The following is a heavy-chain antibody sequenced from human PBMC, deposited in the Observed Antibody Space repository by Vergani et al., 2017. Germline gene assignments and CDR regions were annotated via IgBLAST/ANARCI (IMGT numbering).Heavy chain of an antibody. J-gene: IGHJ4*02. Sequence: QLQLQESGPGLVKPSETLSLTCTVSGGSISSSSYYWGWIRQPPGKGLEWIGSIYYSGSTYYNPSLKSRVTISVDTSKNQFSLKLSSVTAADTAVYYCARGPGHSDGYFDYWGQGTLVTVSS. V-gene: IGHV4-39*07. D-gene: IGHD5-18*01. CDR3: ARGPGHSDGYFDY. CDR1: GGSISSSSYY. CDR2: IYYSGST.